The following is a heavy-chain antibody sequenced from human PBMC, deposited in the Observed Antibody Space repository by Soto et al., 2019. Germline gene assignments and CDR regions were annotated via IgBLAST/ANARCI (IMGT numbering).Heavy chain of an antibody. V-gene: IGHV1-69*13. CDR1: GGTFSSYA. J-gene: IGHJ4*02. CDR3: ARDARGCSYGWTRVFDY. Sequence: SVKVSCKASGGTFSSYAISWVRQAPGQGLEWMGGIIPIFGTANYAQKFQGRVTITADESTSTAYMELSSLRSEDTAVYYCARDARGCSYGWTRVFDYWGQGTLVTVSS. D-gene: IGHD5-18*01. CDR2: IIPIFGTA.